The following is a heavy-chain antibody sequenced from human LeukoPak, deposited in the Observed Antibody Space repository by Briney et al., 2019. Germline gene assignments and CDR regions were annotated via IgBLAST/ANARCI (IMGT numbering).Heavy chain of an antibody. D-gene: IGHD3-16*01. CDR2: IYTSGST. CDR3: ARDDPAGDEGGFDY. CDR1: GGSISSGSYY. J-gene: IGHJ4*02. V-gene: IGHV4-61*02. Sequence: SQTLSLTCTVSGGSISSGSYYWSWIRQPAGKGLEWIGRIYTSGSTNYNPSLKSRVTISVDTSKNQFSLKLSSVTAADTAVYYCARDDPAGDEGGFDYWGQGTLVTVSS.